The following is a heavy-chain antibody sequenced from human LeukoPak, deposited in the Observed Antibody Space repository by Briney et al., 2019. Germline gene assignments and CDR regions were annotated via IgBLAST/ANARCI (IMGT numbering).Heavy chain of an antibody. J-gene: IGHJ4*02. D-gene: IGHD3-22*01. CDR1: GFKFSSYA. CDR2: ISYYLRNK. Sequence: GGSLRLCCAASGFKFSSYAIHWGGPAPGLGLAWVSVISYYLRNKYYAASVKGRFTISRDNAKNSLYLQMNSLRAEDTAVYYCARDEGPSNYYDSSGYYYAYWGQGTLVTVSS. V-gene: IGHV3-30*07. CDR3: ARDEGPSNYYDSSGYYYAY.